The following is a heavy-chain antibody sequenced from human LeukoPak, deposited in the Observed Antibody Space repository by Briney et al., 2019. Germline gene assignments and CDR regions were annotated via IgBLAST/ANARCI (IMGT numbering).Heavy chain of an antibody. CDR1: GFTFSSYA. CDR3: AKGSSSWYYFDY. D-gene: IGHD6-13*01. J-gene: IGHJ4*02. CDR2: ISGSGGST. Sequence: AGGSLRLSCAASGFTFSSYAMSWVRQAPGKGLEWVSAISGSGGSTYYADSGKVRFTISRDNSKNTLYLQMNSLRAEDTAVYYCAKGSSSWYYFDYWGQGTLVTVSS. V-gene: IGHV3-23*01.